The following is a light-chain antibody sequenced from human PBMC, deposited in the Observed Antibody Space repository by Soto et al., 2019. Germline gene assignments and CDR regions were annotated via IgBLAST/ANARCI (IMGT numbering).Light chain of an antibody. CDR2: DVS. Sequence: SVLTQPASVSGSPGQSITISCTGTSSDVGGYNYVSWYQQHPGKAPKLMIYDVSNRPSGVSNRFSGSKSGNTASLTISGLQAEDEADYYYSSHTSSSTSYVFGTGTKVTVL. V-gene: IGLV2-14*01. J-gene: IGLJ1*01. CDR3: SSHTSSSTSYV. CDR1: SSDVGGYNY.